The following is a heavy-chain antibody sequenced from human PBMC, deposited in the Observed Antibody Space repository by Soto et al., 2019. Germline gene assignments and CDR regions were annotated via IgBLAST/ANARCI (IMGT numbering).Heavy chain of an antibody. CDR1: GGSISSGDYY. D-gene: IGHD4-4*01. V-gene: IGHV4-30-4*01. CDR2: IYYSGST. Sequence: SETLSLTCTVSGGSISSGDYYWSWIRQPPGNGLEWIGYIYYSGSTYYNPSLKSRVTISVDTSKNQFSLKLSSVTAADTAVYYCARDVRLQRSHYFDYWGQGTLVTVSS. J-gene: IGHJ4*02. CDR3: ARDVRLQRSHYFDY.